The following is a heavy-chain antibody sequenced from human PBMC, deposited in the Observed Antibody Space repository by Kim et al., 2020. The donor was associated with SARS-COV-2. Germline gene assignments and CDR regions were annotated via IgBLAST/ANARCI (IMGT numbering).Heavy chain of an antibody. CDR1: GYTFSSYA. CDR3: ASLGGYDIFTGKRYYYYGMDV. J-gene: IGHJ6*02. D-gene: IGHD3-9*01. V-gene: IGHV7-4-1*02. Sequence: ASVKVSCKASGYTFSSYAMNWVRQAPGQGLERMGWINTNTGNPTYAQGFTGRFVFSLDTSVSTAYLQISSLKAEDTAVDYGASLGGYDIFTGKRYYYYGMDVWGQWTTVTVSS. CDR2: INTNTGNP.